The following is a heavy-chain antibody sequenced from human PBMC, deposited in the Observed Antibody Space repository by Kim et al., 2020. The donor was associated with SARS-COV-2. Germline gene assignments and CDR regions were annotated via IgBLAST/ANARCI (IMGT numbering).Heavy chain of an antibody. V-gene: IGHV4-34*01. CDR3: ARVRGVTVLLGYYYYGMDV. Sequence: SETLSLTCAVYGGSFSGYYWSWIRQPPGKGLEWIGEINHSGSTNYNPSLKSRVTISVDTSKNQFSLKLSSVTAADTAVYYCARVRGVTVLLGYYYYGMDVCGQGTTVTVS. J-gene: IGHJ6*02. CDR2: INHSGST. CDR1: GGSFSGYY. D-gene: IGHD3-10*01.